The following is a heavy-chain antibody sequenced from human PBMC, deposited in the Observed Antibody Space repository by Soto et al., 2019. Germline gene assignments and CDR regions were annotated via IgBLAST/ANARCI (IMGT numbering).Heavy chain of an antibody. CDR3: VREFVAASVPYVSEA. Sequence: CVILSLSWPVSAGSTPSSEYYLGWLRQPPGKGLEWVGGIFYSGNTHHNPSLKTRVSVSVDTSTNQVSLKLTSVTAADTAVDYCVREFVAASVPYVSEAWGQGTLVTVSS. D-gene: IGHD6-13*01. CDR2: IFYSGNT. CDR1: AGSTPSSEYY. J-gene: IGHJ5*02. V-gene: IGHV4-39*02.